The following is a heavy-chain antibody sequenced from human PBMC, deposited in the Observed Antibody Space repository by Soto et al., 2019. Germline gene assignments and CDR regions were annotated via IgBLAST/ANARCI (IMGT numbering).Heavy chain of an antibody. CDR2: ISWNSDFI. CDR3: AKDRGAAIFGVVDVLKFYSQDMDV. Sequence: EVQLVESGGGLVRPGRSLRLSCAASGFTFDDYAMHWVRQAPGKGLEWVSGISWNSDFIAYADSVKGRFTVSRDNANNLWYLQMNRVGSEDTALYYCAKDRGAAIFGVVDVLKFYSQDMDVWGHGTTVTVSS. CDR1: GFTFDDYA. D-gene: IGHD3-3*01. J-gene: IGHJ6*02. V-gene: IGHV3-9*01.